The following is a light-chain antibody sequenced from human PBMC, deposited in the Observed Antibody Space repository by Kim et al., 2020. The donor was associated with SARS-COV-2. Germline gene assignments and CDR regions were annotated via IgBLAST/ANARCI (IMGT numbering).Light chain of an antibody. Sequence: AGERAPLSCGASQGVSSSYLAWYQQKPGQAPRLLIDGASSRATGIPDRFSGSGSGTDFTLTISRLEPEDFAVYYCQQYGSSPPITFGQGTRLEIK. CDR1: QGVSSSY. V-gene: IGKV3-20*01. CDR2: GAS. J-gene: IGKJ5*01. CDR3: QQYGSSPPIT.